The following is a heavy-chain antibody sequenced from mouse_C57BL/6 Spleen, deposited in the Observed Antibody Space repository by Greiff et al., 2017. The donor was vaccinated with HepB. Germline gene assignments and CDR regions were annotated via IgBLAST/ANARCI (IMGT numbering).Heavy chain of an antibody. CDR3: TGGTPWYFDV. CDR2: IDPETGGT. V-gene: IGHV1-15*01. CDR1: GYTFTDYE. J-gene: IGHJ1*03. D-gene: IGHD3-3*01. Sequence: VQLQQSGAELVRPGASVTLSCKASGYTFTDYEMHWVKQTPVHGLEWIGAIDPETGGTAYNQKFKGKAILTADKSSSTAYMELRSLTSEDSAVYYCTGGTPWYFDVWGTGTTVTVSS.